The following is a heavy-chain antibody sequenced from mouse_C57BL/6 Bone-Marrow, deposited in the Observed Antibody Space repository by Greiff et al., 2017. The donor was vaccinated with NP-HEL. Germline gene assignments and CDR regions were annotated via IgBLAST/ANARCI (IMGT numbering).Heavy chain of an antibody. CDR3: ETAAFCGGYTWFAC. Sequence: QVQLQQPGAELVKPGASVKVSCKASGFTFTSYWMHWVKQRPGQGLEWIGRIHPCDSDTNYNQKFKGKAPSTADNPSSTAYMLLSTLMSEDSPVYYRETAAFCGGYTWFACWGQGTLVTVSA. CDR2: IHPCDSDT. CDR1: GFTFTSYW. J-gene: IGHJ3*01. V-gene: IGHV1-74*01. D-gene: IGHD2-3*01.